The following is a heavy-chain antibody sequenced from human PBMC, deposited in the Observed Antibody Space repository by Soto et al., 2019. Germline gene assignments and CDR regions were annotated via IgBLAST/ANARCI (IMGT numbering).Heavy chain of an antibody. V-gene: IGHV1-2*02. CDR3: ARDLIVDGPDNYAMDV. CDR1: GYSLRGNY. D-gene: IGHD3-22*01. J-gene: IGHJ6*02. CDR2: INPNSSGT. Sequence: ASVKVSCKASGYSLRGNYIHWVRQTPGQGLEWMGWINPNSSGTGYAQKFQGRVTMTRDTSLTTVYVQLNRLTSDDSAVYYCARDLIVDGPDNYAMDVWGQGTTVTVSS.